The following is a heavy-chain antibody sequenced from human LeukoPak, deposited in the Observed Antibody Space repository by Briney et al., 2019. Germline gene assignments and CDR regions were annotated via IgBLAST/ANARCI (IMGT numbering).Heavy chain of an antibody. CDR2: INHSGST. Sequence: SETLSLTCAVYGGSFSGYYWSWIRQPPGKGLEWIGEINHSGSTNYNPSLKSRVTISVDTSKNQFSLKLSSVTAADTAVYYCARAKLATVTTYRVYYYYGMDVWGQGTTVIVSS. CDR3: ARAKLATVTTYRVYYYYGMDV. J-gene: IGHJ6*02. D-gene: IGHD4-11*01. V-gene: IGHV4-34*01. CDR1: GGSFSGYY.